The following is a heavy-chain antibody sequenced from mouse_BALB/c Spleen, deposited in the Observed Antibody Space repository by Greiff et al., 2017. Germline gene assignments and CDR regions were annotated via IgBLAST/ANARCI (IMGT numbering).Heavy chain of an antibody. Sequence: VQLKESGAELVRPGALVKLSCKASGFNIKDYYMHWVKQRPEQGLEWIGWIDPENGNTIYDPKFQGKASITADTSSNTAYLQLSSLTYEDTAVYYCASDYYGGFAYWGQGTLVTVSA. V-gene: IGHV14-1*02. CDR2: IDPENGNT. CDR1: GFNIKDYY. J-gene: IGHJ3*01. CDR3: ASDYYGGFAY. D-gene: IGHD1-1*01.